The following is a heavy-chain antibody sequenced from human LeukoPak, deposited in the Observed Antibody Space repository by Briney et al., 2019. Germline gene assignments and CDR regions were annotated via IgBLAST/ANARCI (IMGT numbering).Heavy chain of an antibody. CDR1: GFTFSDFY. CDR2: ITSSGDTI. CDR3: VREGASGTAFDI. D-gene: IGHD1-26*01. J-gene: IGHJ3*02. Sequence: PGGSRRLSCAASGFTFSDFYMGWVRQAPGKGLEWLSYITSSGDTIYYADSVKGRFTVSRDNARNSLYLQMKSLSAEDTAVYYCVREGASGTAFDIWGLGTMVTVSS. V-gene: IGHV3-11*01.